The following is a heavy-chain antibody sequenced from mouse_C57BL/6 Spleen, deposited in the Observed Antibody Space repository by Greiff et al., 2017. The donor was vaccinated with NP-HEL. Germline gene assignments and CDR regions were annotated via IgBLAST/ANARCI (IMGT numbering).Heavy chain of an antibody. CDR2: IHPNSGST. D-gene: IGHD3-2*02. CDR1: GYTFTSYW. Sequence: QVQLKESGAELVKPGASVKLSCKASGYTFTSYWMHWVKQRPGQGLEWIGMIHPNSGSTNYNEKFKSKATLTVDKSSSTAYMQLSSLTSEDSAVYYCARWGQLRLPFAYWGQGTLVTVSA. J-gene: IGHJ3*01. V-gene: IGHV1-64*01. CDR3: ARWGQLRLPFAY.